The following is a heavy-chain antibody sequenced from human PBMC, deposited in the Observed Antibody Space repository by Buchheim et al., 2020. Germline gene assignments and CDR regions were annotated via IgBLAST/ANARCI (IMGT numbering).Heavy chain of an antibody. CDR3: ARDAHWGSWYFDL. CDR1: GFTFRDYY. CDR2: ISSSSNTI. D-gene: IGHD7-27*01. V-gene: IGHV3-11*01. J-gene: IGHJ2*01. Sequence: QEQLVESGGGLVKPGGSLRISCAASGFTFRDYYLSWIRQAPGKGLEWLAYISSSSNTIQYADSVKGRFTISRDNAKNSLDLHMNSLRADDTAIYYCARDAHWGSWYFDLWGPGTL.